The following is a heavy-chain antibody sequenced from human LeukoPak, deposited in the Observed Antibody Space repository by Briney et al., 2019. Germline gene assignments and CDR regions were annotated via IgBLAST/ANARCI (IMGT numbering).Heavy chain of an antibody. J-gene: IGHJ3*02. CDR2: IYYSGST. D-gene: IGHD3-22*01. CDR3: ARASLSNYYDSSGYQRTDAFDI. V-gene: IGHV4-39*01. Sequence: PSETLSLTCTISGGSISSSSYYWGWIRQPPGKGLEWIGSIYYSGSTYYNPSLKSRVTISVDTSKNQFSLKLSSVTAADTAVYYCARASLSNYYDSSGYQRTDAFDIWGQGTMVTVSS. CDR1: GGSISSSSYY.